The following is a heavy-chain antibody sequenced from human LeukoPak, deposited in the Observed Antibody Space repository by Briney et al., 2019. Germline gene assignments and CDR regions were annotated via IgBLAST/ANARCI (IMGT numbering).Heavy chain of an antibody. V-gene: IGHV3-72*01. D-gene: IGHD6-6*01. CDR1: GFTFSDHY. CDR3: TRLGIAPRDFDY. J-gene: IGHJ4*02. CDR2: SRDKGNRYST. Sequence: GGSLRLSCAASGFTFSDHYIDWVRQAPGKGLEWVGRSRDKGNRYSTAYAASVRGRFTISRDDSKNSLYLQMNSLKIEDTAVYYCTRLGIAPRDFDYWGQGTLVTVSS.